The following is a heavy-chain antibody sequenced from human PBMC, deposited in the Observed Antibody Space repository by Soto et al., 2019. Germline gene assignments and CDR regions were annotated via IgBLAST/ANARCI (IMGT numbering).Heavy chain of an antibody. CDR1: GGSISSYY. CDR3: ARGPAV. CDR2: IYHNGSP. Sequence: PSETLSLTCTVSGGSISSYYWSWIRQPPGKGLEWIGYIYHNGSPYYNPSLKSRVTISVDRSKNQFSLKLSSVTAADTAVYYCARGPAVWGQGTTVTVSS. V-gene: IGHV4-59*12. J-gene: IGHJ6*02.